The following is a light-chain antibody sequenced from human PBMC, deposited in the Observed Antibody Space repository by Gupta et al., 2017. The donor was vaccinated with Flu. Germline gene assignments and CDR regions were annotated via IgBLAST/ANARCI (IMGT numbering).Light chain of an antibody. CDR3: DAWDGSRNGSGV. Sequence: QSVLTQPPAASGTPGQRVTISCSGSSSNIGSNTVNRYQQLPGTAPKLLIEINNQRPSGGPDRFSCSNSGTSDALAISWLQAEEEADYDYDAWDGSRNGSGVFGGGTKLTVL. CDR2: INN. J-gene: IGLJ3*02. CDR1: SSNIGSNT. V-gene: IGLV1-44*01.